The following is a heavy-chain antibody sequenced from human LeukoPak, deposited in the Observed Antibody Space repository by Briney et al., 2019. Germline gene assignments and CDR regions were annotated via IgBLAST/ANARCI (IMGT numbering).Heavy chain of an antibody. CDR3: VWGRRWFDP. J-gene: IGHJ5*02. CDR2: IHSTGTA. V-gene: IGHV3-53*01. D-gene: IGHD7-27*01. CDR1: YFTVSDNY. Sequence: GGSLRLSCAATYFTVSDNYMNWGRQAPGKGLEWVAVIHSTGTAYYADSVRGRFTISRDNSKNSLYFQMNGLRAEDTAVYYCVWGRRWFDPWGQGTLVIVSS.